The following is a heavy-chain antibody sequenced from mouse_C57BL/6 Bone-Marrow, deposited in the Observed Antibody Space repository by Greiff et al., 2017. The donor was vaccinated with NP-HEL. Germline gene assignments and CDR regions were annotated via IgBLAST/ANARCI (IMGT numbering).Heavy chain of an antibody. CDR1: GYTFTSYD. J-gene: IGHJ1*03. D-gene: IGHD1-1*01. Sequence: QVQLKESGPELVKPGASVKLSCKASGYTFTSYDINWVKQRPGQGLEWIGWIYPRDGSTKYNEKFKGKATLTVDTSSSTAYMELHSLTSEDSAVYFCARYYGSRYWYFDVWGTGTTVTVSS. CDR2: IYPRDGST. CDR3: ARYYGSRYWYFDV. V-gene: IGHV1-85*01.